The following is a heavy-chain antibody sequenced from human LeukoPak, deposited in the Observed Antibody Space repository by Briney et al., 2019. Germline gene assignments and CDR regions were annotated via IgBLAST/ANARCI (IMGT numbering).Heavy chain of an antibody. CDR3: ARDRDIVVVPAAYYYCYYGWAS. Sequence: GGSLRLSCAASGFTFSSYWMSWVRQAPGKGLEWVANIKQDGSEKYYVDSVKGRFTISRDNAKNSLYLQMNSLRAEDTAVYYCARDRDIVVVPAAYYYCYYGWASGAKGPRSPSP. D-gene: IGHD2-2*01. J-gene: IGHJ6*02. CDR2: IKQDGSEK. CDR1: GFTFSSYW. V-gene: IGHV3-7*01.